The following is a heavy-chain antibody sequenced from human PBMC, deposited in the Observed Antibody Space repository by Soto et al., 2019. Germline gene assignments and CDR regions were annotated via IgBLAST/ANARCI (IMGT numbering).Heavy chain of an antibody. J-gene: IGHJ6*02. CDR3: VRDDYGLDV. CDR2: IYSGGSS. CDR1: GFIVSSNY. Sequence: PWGSLRLSCAASGFIVSSNYMSWVRQAPGKGLEWVSVIYSGGSSNYADSVKGRFTISRDDSKNTLYLQMNSLRAEDKDVYDGVRDDYGLDVWGRGTAVTVSS. V-gene: IGHV3-53*01.